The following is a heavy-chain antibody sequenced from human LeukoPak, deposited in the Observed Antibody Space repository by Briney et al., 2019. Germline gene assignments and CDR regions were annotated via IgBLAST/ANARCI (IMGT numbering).Heavy chain of an antibody. CDR2: VKQDESEK. V-gene: IGHV3-7*01. J-gene: IGHJ5*02. D-gene: IGHD3-10*01. Sequence: GGSLRLSCAASGFTFSTYWISWVRQSPVKGLEWVANVKQDESEKYYVDSVRGRFTISRDNAKNSLYLQMNSLRAEDTAVYYCARARRFYGSGSPGGLDPWGQGTLVTVSS. CDR1: GFTFSTYW. CDR3: ARARRFYGSGSPGGLDP.